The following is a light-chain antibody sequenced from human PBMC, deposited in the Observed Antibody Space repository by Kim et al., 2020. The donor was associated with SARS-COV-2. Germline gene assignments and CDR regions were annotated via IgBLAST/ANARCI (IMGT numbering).Light chain of an antibody. Sequence: ALGQTVRITCHGDSLRSYYASWYQQKPGQAPVLVIYGKSYRPSGIPDRFSGSSSGNTASLTITVAQAEDEADYYCNSRDSSGNPYVFGTGTKVTVL. CDR2: GKS. CDR3: NSRDSSGNPYV. V-gene: IGLV3-19*01. CDR1: SLRSYY. J-gene: IGLJ1*01.